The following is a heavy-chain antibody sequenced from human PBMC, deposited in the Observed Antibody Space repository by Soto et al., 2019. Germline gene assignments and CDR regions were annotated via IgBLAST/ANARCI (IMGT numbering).Heavy chain of an antibody. J-gene: IGHJ3*02. V-gene: IGHV3-73*01. CDR3: TWDAATYAFDI. CDR2: IRSKANSYAT. D-gene: IGHD2-15*01. CDR1: GFTFSGSA. Sequence: EVQLVESGGGLVQPGGSLKLSCAASGFTFSGSAMHWVRQASGKGLEWVGRIRSKANSYATAYAASVKGRFTISRDDSKNTAYLHMNSLKTEDTAVYYCTWDAATYAFDIWGQGTMVTVSS.